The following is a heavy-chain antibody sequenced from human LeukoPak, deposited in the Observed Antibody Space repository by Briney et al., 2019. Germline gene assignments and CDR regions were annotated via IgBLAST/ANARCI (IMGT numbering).Heavy chain of an antibody. D-gene: IGHD5-12*01. J-gene: IGHJ6*02. Sequence: ASVKVSCKASGGTFSSYAISWVRQAPGQGLEWMGGIIPIFGTANYAQKFQGRVTNTADESTSTAYMELSSLRSEDTAVYYCAYSGYDIAYYGMDVWGQGTTVTVSS. CDR2: IIPIFGTA. CDR3: AYSGYDIAYYGMDV. CDR1: GGTFSSYA. V-gene: IGHV1-69*13.